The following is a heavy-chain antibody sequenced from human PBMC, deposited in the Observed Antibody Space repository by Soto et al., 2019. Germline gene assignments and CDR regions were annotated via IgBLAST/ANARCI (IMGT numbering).Heavy chain of an antibody. V-gene: IGHV4-34*01. CDR2: INHSGSS. Sequence: SGTLSLTCAVLGGAFSGYDWAWLRQPPGTGLEWIGEINHSGSSNYNPSLKSRVTISVDTSKNQFSLKLASVTAADTAVYYCARDKITGLFDYWGQGTLVTVSS. J-gene: IGHJ4*02. CDR1: GGAFSGYD. CDR3: ARDKITGLFDY. D-gene: IGHD2-8*02.